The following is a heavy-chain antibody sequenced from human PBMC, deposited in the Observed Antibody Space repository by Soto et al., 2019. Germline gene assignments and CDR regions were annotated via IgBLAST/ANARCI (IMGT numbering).Heavy chain of an antibody. V-gene: IGHV3-23*01. CDR3: AKAPTNYGSGSYYYY. CDR1: GFTFSSYA. J-gene: IGHJ4*02. D-gene: IGHD3-10*01. CDR2: ISGSGGST. Sequence: EVQLLEAGGGLVQPGGSLRLSCAASGFTFSSYAMSWVRQAPGKGLEWVSAISGSGGSTYYADSVKGRFTISRDNSKNTLYLQMNSLRAEDTAVYYCAKAPTNYGSGSYYYYWGQGTLVTVSS.